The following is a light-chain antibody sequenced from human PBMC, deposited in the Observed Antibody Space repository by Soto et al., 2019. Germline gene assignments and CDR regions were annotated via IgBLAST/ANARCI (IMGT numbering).Light chain of an antibody. J-gene: IGLJ1*01. CDR2: QVT. CDR3: SSYTDSSNYV. V-gene: IGLV2-14*01. CDR1: SSDLAIYNY. Sequence: QSVLTQPDSVSGSPGQSITISCTGTSSDLAIYNYVSWYQQQLGKAPKLMIYQVTDRPSGVSNPFSGSRSGNTASLTISGLQAEDEADYYCSSYTDSSNYVFGTGTKLTVL.